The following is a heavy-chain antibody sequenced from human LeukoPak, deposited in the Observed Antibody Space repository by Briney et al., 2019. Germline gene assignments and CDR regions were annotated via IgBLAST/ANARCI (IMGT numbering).Heavy chain of an antibody. CDR2: FDPEDGET. CDR1: GYTLTELS. J-gene: IGHJ4*02. Sequence: ASVKVSCKVSGYTLTELSMHWVRQAPGKGLEWMGGFDPEDGETIYAQKFQGRVTITADKSTSTAYMELSSLRSDDTAVYYCARSVGDGYNSYYFDYWGQGTLVTVSS. CDR3: ARSVGDGYNSYYFDY. D-gene: IGHD5-24*01. V-gene: IGHV1-24*01.